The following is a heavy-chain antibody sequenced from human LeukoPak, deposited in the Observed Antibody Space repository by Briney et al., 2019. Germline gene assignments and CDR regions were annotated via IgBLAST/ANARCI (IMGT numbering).Heavy chain of an antibody. CDR1: GFTVISNY. D-gene: IGHD6-13*01. CDR2: IYSGGSI. CDR3: ARESSSWYSYYYYYMDV. V-gene: IGHV3-66*01. J-gene: IGHJ6*03. Sequence: PGGSLRLSCAASGFTVISNYMSWVRQAPGKGLEWVSIIYSGGSIYYADSVKGRFTISRDNSKNTLYLQMNSLRAEDTAVYYCARESSSWYSYYYYYMDVWGKGTTVTVSS.